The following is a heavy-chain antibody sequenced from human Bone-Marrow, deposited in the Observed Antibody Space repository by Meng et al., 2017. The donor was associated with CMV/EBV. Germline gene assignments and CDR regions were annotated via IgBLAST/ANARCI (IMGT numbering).Heavy chain of an antibody. CDR1: GYTFTGYY. D-gene: IGHD2-2*01. Sequence: SVKVSCKASGYTFTGYYMHWVRQAPGQGLEWMGGIIPIFGTANYAQKFQGRVTITTDESTSTAYMELSSLRSEDTAVYYCAREGGGYCSSTSCYACDIWGQGTMVTVSS. J-gene: IGHJ3*02. V-gene: IGHV1-69*05. CDR3: AREGGGYCSSTSCYACDI. CDR2: IIPIFGTA.